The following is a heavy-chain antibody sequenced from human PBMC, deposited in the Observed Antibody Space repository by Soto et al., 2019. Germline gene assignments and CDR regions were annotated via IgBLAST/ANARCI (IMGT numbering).Heavy chain of an antibody. Sequence: QVQLVESGGGVVQPGRSLRLSCAASGFTFSNYGMHWVRQAPGKGLEWVAVISYDGSNKYYADSVKGRFTISRDNSKNTLYLQMNSLRAEDTAVYYCAKAGSVLMVYATEFDYWGQGTLVTVSS. J-gene: IGHJ4*02. CDR1: GFTFSNYG. CDR3: AKAGSVLMVYATEFDY. D-gene: IGHD2-8*01. V-gene: IGHV3-30*18. CDR2: ISYDGSNK.